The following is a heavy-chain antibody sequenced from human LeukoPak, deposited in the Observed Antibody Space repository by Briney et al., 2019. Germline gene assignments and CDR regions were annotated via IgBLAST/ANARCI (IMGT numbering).Heavy chain of an antibody. D-gene: IGHD3-3*01. Sequence: GGSLRLSCSASGFTFSTYPMHWVRQAPGRGLEYVSSISSDGDSTYYADSVKGRFTISRDNSKNTLYLQTSSLRAEDTAVYYCVKPTSDYYYYDHWGRGTLVTVSS. CDR3: VKPTSDYYYYDH. CDR2: ISSDGDST. CDR1: GFTFSTYP. V-gene: IGHV3-64D*06. J-gene: IGHJ4*02.